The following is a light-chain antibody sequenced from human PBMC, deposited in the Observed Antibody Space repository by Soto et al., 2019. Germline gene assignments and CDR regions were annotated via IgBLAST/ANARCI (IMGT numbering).Light chain of an antibody. J-gene: IGKJ3*01. V-gene: IGKV3-15*01. CDR1: QSVSSN. CDR3: QQYNNWPFT. Sequence: EIVMTQSPATLSVSPGERATLSCRASQSVSSNLAGYQQKPGQAPMLLIYGASTRATGIPARFSGSGSGTEFTLTISSLQSEDFAVYYCQQYNNWPFTFGPETKVDIK. CDR2: GAS.